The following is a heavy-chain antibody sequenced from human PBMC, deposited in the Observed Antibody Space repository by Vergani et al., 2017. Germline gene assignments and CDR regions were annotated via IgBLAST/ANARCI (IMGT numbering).Heavy chain of an antibody. J-gene: IGHJ5*01. Sequence: VQLVESEGGVVQPGRSLTLSCVASGFTFSSHGMHWVRQAPGKGLEWVAVIWYDGSNKYYGDSVKGRFTISRDNSKNTLYLQINSLRVEDTAVYYCARWGNEKRLDSWGQGTLVTVSS. V-gene: IGHV3-33*01. D-gene: IGHD1-1*01. CDR3: ARWGNEKRLDS. CDR1: GFTFSSHG. CDR2: IWYDGSNK.